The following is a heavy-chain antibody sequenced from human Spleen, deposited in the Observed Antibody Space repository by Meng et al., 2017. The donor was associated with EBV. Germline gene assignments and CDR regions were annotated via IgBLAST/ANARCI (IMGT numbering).Heavy chain of an antibody. V-gene: IGHV4-30-2*01. CDR2: IYNSGST. CDR1: GGSISSGAYA. Sequence: QLQLQESGSGLVKPSXXLSLTWXVSGGSISSGAYAWSWIRQPPGKGLEWIGYIYNSGSTYYNPSLKSPVTISVDRSKNQFSLKLSSVTAADTAVYYCARYGGTGTYYFDHWGQGPLGTVAS. J-gene: IGHJ4*02. D-gene: IGHD2-8*02. CDR3: ARYGGTGTYYFDH.